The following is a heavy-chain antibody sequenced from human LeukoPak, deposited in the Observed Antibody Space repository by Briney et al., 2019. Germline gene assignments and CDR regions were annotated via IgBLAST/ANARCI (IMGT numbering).Heavy chain of an antibody. CDR2: IYTSGST. J-gene: IGHJ6*03. D-gene: IGHD6-19*01. Sequence: PSETLSLTCTVSGGSISSGRYYWSWIRRPAGKGLEWIGRIYTSGSTNYNHYLKSRATISVDTSKDQFSLKLSSVTAADTAVYYCARDVRSSGWYQNYYMDVWGEGTTVTVSS. CDR1: GGSISSGRYY. CDR3: ARDVRSSGWYQNYYMDV. V-gene: IGHV4-61*02.